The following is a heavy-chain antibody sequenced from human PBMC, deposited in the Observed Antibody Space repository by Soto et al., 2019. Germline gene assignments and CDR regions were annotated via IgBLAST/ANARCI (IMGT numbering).Heavy chain of an antibody. J-gene: IGHJ4*02. CDR2: VKGDGSPI. D-gene: IGHD6-13*01. Sequence: PVGSLRPSCAASGFTFRPYSMTCVCQAPGKGLEWVANVKGDGSPIYYVDSVKGRFTISRDNAKNSLYLQMNSLRAEDTAVYYCATSAAAPGNYWGQGTLVTVSS. V-gene: IGHV3-7*01. CDR1: GFTFRPYS. CDR3: ATSAAAPGNY.